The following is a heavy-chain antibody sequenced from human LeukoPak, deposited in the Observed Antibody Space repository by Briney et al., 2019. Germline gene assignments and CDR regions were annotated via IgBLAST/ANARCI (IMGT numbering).Heavy chain of an antibody. Sequence: GASVTVSCKASGYTFTSYAMNWVRQAHGQGLEWMGWINTNTGNPTYAQGFTGRFVFSLDTSVSTAYLQISSLKAEDTAVYYCAREIYDFWSGYRLSGVFDYWGQGTLVTVSS. J-gene: IGHJ4*02. V-gene: IGHV7-4-1*02. CDR2: INTNTGNP. CDR1: GYTFTSYA. D-gene: IGHD3-3*01. CDR3: AREIYDFWSGYRLSGVFDY.